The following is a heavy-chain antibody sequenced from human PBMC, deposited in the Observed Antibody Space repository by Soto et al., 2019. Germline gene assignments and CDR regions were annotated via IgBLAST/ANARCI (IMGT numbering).Heavy chain of an antibody. CDR2: IYYSGST. D-gene: IGHD6-13*01. V-gene: IGHV4-61*01. Sequence: PSETLSLTCTVSGGSVSSGSYYWSWIRQPPGKGLEWIGYIYYSGSTNYNPSLKSRVTISVDTSKNQFSLKLSSVTAADTAVYYCASGVAAARLAFDYWGQGTLVTVSS. J-gene: IGHJ4*02. CDR3: ASGVAAARLAFDY. CDR1: GGSVSSGSYY.